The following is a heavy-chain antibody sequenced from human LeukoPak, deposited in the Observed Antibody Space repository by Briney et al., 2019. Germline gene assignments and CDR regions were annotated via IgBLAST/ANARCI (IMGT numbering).Heavy chain of an antibody. CDR1: GFTFSSYG. CDR3: ARDIYYDSSGLPLYYFDC. CDR2: IWYDGSNK. V-gene: IGHV3-33*01. D-gene: IGHD3-22*01. Sequence: GGSLRLPCAASGFTFSSYGMHWVRQAPGKGLEWVAVIWYDGSNKYYADSVKGRFTISRDNSKNTLYLQMNSLRAEDTAVYYCARDIYYDSSGLPLYYFDCWGQGTLVTVSS. J-gene: IGHJ4*02.